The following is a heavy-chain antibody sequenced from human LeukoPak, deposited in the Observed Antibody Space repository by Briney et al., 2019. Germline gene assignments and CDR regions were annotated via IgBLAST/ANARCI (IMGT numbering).Heavy chain of an antibody. Sequence: SETLSPTCTVSGGSISSSSYYWGWIRQPPGKGLGWIGSIYYSGSTYYNPSLKSRVTISLDTSKNQFSLKLSSVTAADTAVYYCARAGGDYDYVWGSYRPAKPDYWGQGTLVTVSS. V-gene: IGHV4-39*01. CDR2: IYYSGST. CDR3: ARAGGDYDYVWGSYRPAKPDY. D-gene: IGHD3-16*02. J-gene: IGHJ4*02. CDR1: GGSISSSSYY.